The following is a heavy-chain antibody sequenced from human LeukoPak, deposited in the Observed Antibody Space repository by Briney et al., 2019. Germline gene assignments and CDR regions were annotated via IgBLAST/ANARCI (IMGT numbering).Heavy chain of an antibody. CDR2: ISYDGSNK. Sequence: GRSLRLSCAASGFTFSSYAMHWVRQAPGKGLEWVAVISYDGSNKYYADSVKGRFTISRDNSKNTLYLQMNSLGAEDTAVYYCARDPYYDILTGYYSGGAYYGMDVWGQGTTVTVSS. CDR3: ARDPYYDILTGYYSGGAYYGMDV. D-gene: IGHD3-9*01. J-gene: IGHJ6*02. V-gene: IGHV3-30-3*01. CDR1: GFTFSSYA.